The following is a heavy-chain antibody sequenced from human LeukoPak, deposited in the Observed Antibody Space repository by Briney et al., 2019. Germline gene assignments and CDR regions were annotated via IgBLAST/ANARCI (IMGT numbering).Heavy chain of an antibody. CDR1: GGSISSSNW. Sequence: SGTLSLTCAVSGGSISSSNWWSWVRQPPGKGLEWIGEIYHSGSTNYNPSLKSRVTISVDKSKNQFSLKLSSVTAADTAVYYCARGLRFLEWLSINWIDPWGQGTLVTVSS. D-gene: IGHD3-3*01. J-gene: IGHJ5*02. V-gene: IGHV4-4*02. CDR2: IYHSGST. CDR3: ARGLRFLEWLSINWIDP.